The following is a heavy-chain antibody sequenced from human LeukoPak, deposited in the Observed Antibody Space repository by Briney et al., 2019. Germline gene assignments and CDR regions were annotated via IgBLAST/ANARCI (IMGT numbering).Heavy chain of an antibody. Sequence: ASVKVSCKASGFTFTSSAMQWVRQARGQRLEWIGWIVVGSGNTNYAQKFQERVTITRDMSTSTAYMELSSLRSEDTAVYYCAAGAGGNRYCYYGMDVWGQGTTVTVSS. D-gene: IGHD4-23*01. CDR2: IVVGSGNT. V-gene: IGHV1-58*02. CDR1: GFTFTSSA. CDR3: AAGAGGNRYCYYGMDV. J-gene: IGHJ6*02.